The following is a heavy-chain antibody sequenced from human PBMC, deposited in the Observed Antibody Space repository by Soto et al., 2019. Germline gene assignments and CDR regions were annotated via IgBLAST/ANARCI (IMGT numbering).Heavy chain of an antibody. V-gene: IGHV4-39*01. J-gene: IGHJ4*02. CDR1: GGSITSSSYY. D-gene: IGHD3-16*01. Sequence: KPSETLSLTCTVSGGSITSSSYYWGWIRQPPGKGLEWIGGIYYSGRSYYNPSLKSRVTMSVDTSKNQFSLTLNSVTAADAAVYYCVHSPWGAAPDYWGQGTVVTVSS. CDR2: IYYSGRS. CDR3: VHSPWGAAPDY.